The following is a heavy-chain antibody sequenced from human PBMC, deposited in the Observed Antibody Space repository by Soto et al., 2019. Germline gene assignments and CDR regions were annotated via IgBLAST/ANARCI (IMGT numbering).Heavy chain of an antibody. D-gene: IGHD1-26*01. V-gene: IGHV3-30*02. Sequence: GGSLRLSCAASGFTFITYGMHWVRQAPGKGLEWVAVMGNDGITTFYADSVKGRFTISRDNSKNTLFLQMNSLRADDAAVYYCAKEFQWELHAFDIWGQGTMVTVSS. J-gene: IGHJ3*02. CDR1: GFTFITYG. CDR3: AKEFQWELHAFDI. CDR2: MGNDGITT.